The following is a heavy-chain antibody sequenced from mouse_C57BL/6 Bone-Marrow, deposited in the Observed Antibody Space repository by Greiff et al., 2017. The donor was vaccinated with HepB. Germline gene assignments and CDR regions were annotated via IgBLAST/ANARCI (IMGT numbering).Heavy chain of an antibody. CDR2: IWSGGST. V-gene: IGHV2-2*01. J-gene: IGHJ1*03. CDR1: GFSLTSYG. Sequence: QVQLKQSGPGLVQPSQSLSITCTVSGFSLTSYGVHWVRQSPGKGLEWLGVIWSGGSTDYNAAFISRLGISKDNSKTQVFFKMNSLQADDTAIYYCARGDGYYSRYFDVWGTGTTVTVSS. D-gene: IGHD2-3*01. CDR3: ARGDGYYSRYFDV.